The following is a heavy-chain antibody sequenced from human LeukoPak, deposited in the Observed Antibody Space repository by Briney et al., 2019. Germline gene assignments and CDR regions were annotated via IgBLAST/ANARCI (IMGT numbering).Heavy chain of an antibody. D-gene: IGHD6-19*01. J-gene: IGHJ4*02. Sequence: GGSLRLSCAASGFTFSNYAMSWVRQAPGKGLEWVSTLSGTGGSTYYADSVKGRFTISRDNSKNTLYLQVSSLRAEDTAVYYCASLLVAGVASVDYWGQGTLVTVSS. CDR3: ASLLVAGVASVDY. CDR2: LSGTGGST. V-gene: IGHV3-23*01. CDR1: GFTFSNYA.